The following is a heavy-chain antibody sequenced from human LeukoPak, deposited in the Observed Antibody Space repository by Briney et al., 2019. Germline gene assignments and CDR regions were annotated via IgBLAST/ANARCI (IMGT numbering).Heavy chain of an antibody. V-gene: IGHV4-39*01. CDR2: IYYSGST. D-gene: IGHD6-13*01. CDR1: GGSISSSSYY. CDR3: ARHLYSSSWYLGGSFDY. J-gene: IGHJ4*02. Sequence: SETLSLTCTVSGGSISSSSYYWGWIRQPPGKGLEWIGSIYYSGSTYYNPSLKSRVTISVDTSKNQFSLKLSSVTAADTAVYYCARHLYSSSWYLGGSFDYWGQGTLVTVSS.